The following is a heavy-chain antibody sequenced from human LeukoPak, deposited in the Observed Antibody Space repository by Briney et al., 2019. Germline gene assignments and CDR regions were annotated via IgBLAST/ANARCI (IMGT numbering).Heavy chain of an antibody. D-gene: IGHD4-17*01. CDR1: GFTFSSYS. V-gene: IGHV3-21*01. J-gene: IGHJ4*02. Sequence: GGSLRLSCAASGFTFSSYSMNWVRQAPGKGLEWVSSISSSSSYIYYADSVKGRFTISRDNAKNSLYPQMNSLRAEDTAVYYCARGIDDYGDLRLDYWGQGTLVTVSS. CDR2: ISSSSSYI. CDR3: ARGIDDYGDLRLDY.